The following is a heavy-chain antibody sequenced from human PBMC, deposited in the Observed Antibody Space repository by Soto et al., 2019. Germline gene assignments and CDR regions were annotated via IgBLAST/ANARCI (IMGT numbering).Heavy chain of an antibody. J-gene: IGHJ4*02. V-gene: IGHV5-51*01. Sequence: GESLKISCKGSGYSFTNYWIGWVRQMPGKGLEWMGIIYPGDSDTRYNPSFQGQVTISADKSISTAYLQWSSLKASDTAMYYCARLSYYYDSSGYSPAAYWGQGTLVTVSS. CDR1: GYSFTNYW. CDR3: ARLSYYYDSSGYSPAAY. CDR2: IYPGDSDT. D-gene: IGHD3-22*01.